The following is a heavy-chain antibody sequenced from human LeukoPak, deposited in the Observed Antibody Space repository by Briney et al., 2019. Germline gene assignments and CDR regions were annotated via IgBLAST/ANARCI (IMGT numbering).Heavy chain of an antibody. CDR1: GYTFTSYY. CDR3: ARDLRYCSGGSCFSAEYYYYYYGMDV. D-gene: IGHD2-15*01. Sequence: GATVKVSCKASGYTFTSYYMHWVRQAPGQGLEWMGIINPSGGSTSYAQKFQGRVTMTRDTSTSTVYMELSSLRSEDTAVYYCARDLRYCSGGSCFSAEYYYYYYGMDVWGQGTTVTVSS. CDR2: INPSGGST. J-gene: IGHJ6*02. V-gene: IGHV1-46*01.